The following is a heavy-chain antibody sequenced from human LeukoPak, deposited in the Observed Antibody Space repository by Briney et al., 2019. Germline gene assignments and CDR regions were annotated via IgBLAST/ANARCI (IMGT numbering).Heavy chain of an antibody. V-gene: IGHV3-23*01. CDR1: GFTFSPYA. CDR2: LTDSGDAT. Sequence: GGSLRLSCAVSGFTFSPYAMRWVRQAPGTGLEWVGSLTDSGDATYYADSVKGRLTISRDNSNSTLYLHISGLRDEDTAVYYCARGYSHNSGGWIDPGGQGTLVTVSS. CDR3: ARGYSHNSGGWIDP. J-gene: IGHJ5*02. D-gene: IGHD5-12*01.